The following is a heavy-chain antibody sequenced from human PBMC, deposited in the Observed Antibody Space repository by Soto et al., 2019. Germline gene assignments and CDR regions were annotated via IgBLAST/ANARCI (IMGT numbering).Heavy chain of an antibody. V-gene: IGHV1-18*01. CDR3: ARQRPPPRY. CDR2: ISAYNGNT. Sequence: ASVKVSCKASGYTFASYAIGWMRKDPGRRLEWMGWISAYNGNTNYAQKLQGRVTMTTDTSTSTAYMALRSLSSYDTAVYYFARQRPPPRYCGQGTLGTASS. D-gene: IGHD6-25*01. CDR1: GYTFASYA. J-gene: IGHJ4*02.